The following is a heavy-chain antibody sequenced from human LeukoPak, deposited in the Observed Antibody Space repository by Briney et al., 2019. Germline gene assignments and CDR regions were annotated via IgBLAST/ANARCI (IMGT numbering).Heavy chain of an antibody. CDR1: GFTFSSYS. CDR2: ISSSSSYI. CDR3: ASVGYCSSTSCKSGGYGMDV. D-gene: IGHD2-2*01. V-gene: IGHV3-21*01. Sequence: KPGGSLRLCCAASGFTFSSYSMNWVRQAPGKGLEWVSSISSSSSYIYYADSVKGRFTISRDNAKNSLYLQMNSLRAEDTAVYYCASVGYCSSTSCKSGGYGMDVWGQGTTVTVSS. J-gene: IGHJ6*02.